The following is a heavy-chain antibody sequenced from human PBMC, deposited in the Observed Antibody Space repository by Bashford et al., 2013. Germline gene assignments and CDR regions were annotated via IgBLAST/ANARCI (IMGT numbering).Heavy chain of an antibody. CDR3: AILRRESDSSGYFYNWFDP. CDR2: ISAYNGNT. J-gene: IGHJ5*02. D-gene: IGHD3-22*01. CDR1: GYTFTSYG. V-gene: IGHV1-18*01. Sequence: ASVKVSCKASGYTFTSYGISWVRQAPGQGLEWMGWISAYNGNTNYAQKLQGRVTMTTDTSTSTAYMELRSLRSDDTAVYYCAILRRESDSSGYFYNWFDPWGQGTLVTVSS.